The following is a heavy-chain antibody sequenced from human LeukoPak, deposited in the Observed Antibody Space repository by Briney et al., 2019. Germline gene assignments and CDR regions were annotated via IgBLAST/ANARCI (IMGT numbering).Heavy chain of an antibody. CDR3: ARTASARVLAAHFQN. Sequence: SETLSLTCTVSGGSISSYYWSWIRQPPGKGLEWIGYIYYSGSTNYNPSLKSRVTISVDTSKNQFSLKLSSVTAADTAVYYCARTASARVLAAHFQNWGQGTLVTVSS. CDR1: GGSISSYY. D-gene: IGHD2-15*01. CDR2: IYYSGST. V-gene: IGHV4-59*08. J-gene: IGHJ4*02.